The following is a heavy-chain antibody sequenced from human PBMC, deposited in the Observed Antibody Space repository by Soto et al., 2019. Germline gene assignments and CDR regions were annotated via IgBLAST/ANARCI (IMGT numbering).Heavy chain of an antibody. Sequence: SENLSLTSTFSGSSVASNRHYLTCIRQPPGEGLEWMGSIFYTGSTYYSPSLKGRLIISVDPSKNQFSLRLSSVTAADPALYFCARQPYSNIWYSWFDPWGQGTPVTVSS. CDR1: GSSVASNRHY. CDR3: ARQPYSNIWYSWFDP. J-gene: IGHJ5*02. CDR2: IFYTGST. D-gene: IGHD1-26*01. V-gene: IGHV4-39*01.